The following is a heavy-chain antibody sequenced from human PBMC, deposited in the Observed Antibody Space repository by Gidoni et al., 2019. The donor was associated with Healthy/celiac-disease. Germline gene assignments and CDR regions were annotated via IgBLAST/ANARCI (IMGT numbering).Heavy chain of an antibody. J-gene: IGHJ4*02. CDR2: IYSGGST. CDR1: GFNVSSNY. D-gene: IGHD5-18*01. V-gene: IGHV3-66*01. CDR3: ARGMGDTAMVHFDY. Sequence: VQLVESGGGLVQPGGSLRLSWAASGFNVSSNYMSWVRQAPGKGLEWVSVIYSGGSTYYADSVKGRFTISRDNSKNTLYLQMNSLRAEDTAVYYCARGMGDTAMVHFDYWGQGTLVTVSS.